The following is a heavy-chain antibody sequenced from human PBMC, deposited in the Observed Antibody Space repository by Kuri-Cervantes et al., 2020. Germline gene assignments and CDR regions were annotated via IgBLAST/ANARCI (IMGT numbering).Heavy chain of an antibody. CDR2: ISSSSSYI. Sequence: GGSLRLSCAASGFTFSSYSMNWVRQAPGKGLEWVSSISSSSSYIYYADSVKGRFTISRDNTKNSLYLQMNSLRAEDTAVYYCARRGPRRSWYLNDAFDIWGQGTMVTVSS. V-gene: IGHV3-21*01. J-gene: IGHJ3*02. CDR3: ARRGPRRSWYLNDAFDI. CDR1: GFTFSSYS. D-gene: IGHD6-13*01.